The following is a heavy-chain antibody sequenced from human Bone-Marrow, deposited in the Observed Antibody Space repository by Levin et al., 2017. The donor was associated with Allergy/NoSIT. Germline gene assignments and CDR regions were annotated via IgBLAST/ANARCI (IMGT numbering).Heavy chain of an antibody. J-gene: IGHJ3*02. Sequence: PGGSLRLSCAASGFTFDDYAMHWVRQAPGKGLEWVSGISWNSGSIGYADSVKGRFTISRDNAKNSLYLQMNSLRAEDTALYYCAKDICGGDCYHPGAFDIWGQGTMVTVSS. CDR2: ISWNSGSI. CDR3: AKDICGGDCYHPGAFDI. V-gene: IGHV3-9*01. D-gene: IGHD2-21*02. CDR1: GFTFDDYA.